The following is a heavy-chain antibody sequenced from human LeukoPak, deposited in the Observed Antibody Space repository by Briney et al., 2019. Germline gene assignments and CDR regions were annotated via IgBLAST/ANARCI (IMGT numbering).Heavy chain of an antibody. CDR3: ARLNNSSSWYFGEYFQH. CDR2: IYYSGST. CDR1: GGSISSSSYY. V-gene: IGHV4-39*01. D-gene: IGHD6-13*01. Sequence: SETLSLTCTVSGGSISSSSYYWGWVRQPPGKGLEWIGSIYYSGSTYYNPSLKSRVTISVDTSKNQFSLKLSSVTAADTAVYYCARLNNSSSWYFGEYFQHWGQGTLVTVSS. J-gene: IGHJ1*01.